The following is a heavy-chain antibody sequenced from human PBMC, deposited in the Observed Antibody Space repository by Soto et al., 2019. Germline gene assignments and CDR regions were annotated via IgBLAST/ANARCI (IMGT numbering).Heavy chain of an antibody. D-gene: IGHD2-2*02. V-gene: IGHV3-13*05. J-gene: IGHJ6*02. Sequence: GGSLRLSCATSGFTFSNFDMHWVRQVPGKGLEWVSAIGAARDPYYLGPVKGRFTISRENAKNSVYLQMNDLRAGDSAVYYCARAYTGGLPRRADHYYAMDVWGQGTTVTVSS. CDR2: IGAARDP. CDR1: GFTFSNFD. CDR3: ARAYTGGLPRRADHYYAMDV.